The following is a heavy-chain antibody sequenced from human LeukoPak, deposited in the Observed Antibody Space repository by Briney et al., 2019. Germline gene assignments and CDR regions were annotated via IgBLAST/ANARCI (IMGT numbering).Heavy chain of an antibody. Sequence: GGSLRLSCAASGFTVSSNYMSWVRQAPGKGLEWVSIIYSGGGTYYADSVKGRFTISRDNSKNTLYLQMNSLRAEDTAVYYCAKDSSGWLDYYYGMDVWGQGTTVTVSS. V-gene: IGHV3-66*01. CDR2: IYSGGGT. J-gene: IGHJ6*02. CDR3: AKDSSGWLDYYYGMDV. D-gene: IGHD6-19*01. CDR1: GFTVSSNY.